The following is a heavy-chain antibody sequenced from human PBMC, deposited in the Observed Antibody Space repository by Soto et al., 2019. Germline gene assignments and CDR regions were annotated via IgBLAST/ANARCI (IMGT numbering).Heavy chain of an antibody. CDR3: ARVEITGYRSSWILGAVDI. CDR2: IDPSDSYT. V-gene: IGHV5-10-1*01. J-gene: IGHJ3*02. CDR1: GYPFTTYW. D-gene: IGHD6-13*01. Sequence: SLKICCQVSGYPFTTYWITLVRQMPGRGLEWMVSIDPSDSYTNYIPSFQGHVTISADKSSNTAYLEWRSLKASDTAMYYCARVEITGYRSSWILGAVDIWGQATLVTFSS.